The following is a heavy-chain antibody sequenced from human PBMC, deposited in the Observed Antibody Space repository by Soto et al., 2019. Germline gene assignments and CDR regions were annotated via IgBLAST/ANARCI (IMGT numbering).Heavy chain of an antibody. CDR2: IYYSGST. J-gene: IGHJ4*02. D-gene: IGHD2-15*01. CDR3: ARFMGGYCSGGSCYPYFDY. Sequence: SETLSLTCTVSGGSISSGGYYWSWIRQHPGKGLEWIGYIYYSGSTYYNPSLKSRVTISVDTSKNQYSLKLSSVTAADTAVYYCARFMGGYCSGGSCYPYFDYWGQGTLVTVSS. V-gene: IGHV4-31*03. CDR1: GGSISSGGYY.